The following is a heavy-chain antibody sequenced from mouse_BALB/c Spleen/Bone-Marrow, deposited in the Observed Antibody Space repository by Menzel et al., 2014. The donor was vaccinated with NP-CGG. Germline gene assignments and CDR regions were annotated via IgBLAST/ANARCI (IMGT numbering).Heavy chain of an antibody. CDR3: ARDGYDDY. J-gene: IGHJ2*01. Sequence: DVKLQESGGGLVQPGGSLRLSCAPSGFTFTDYYMSWVRQPPGKALEWLGFIRNKANGYTTEYSASVKGRFTISRDNSQSILYLQMNTLRAEDSATYYCARDGYDDYWRQGTTRTVSS. CDR1: GFTFTDYY. CDR2: IRNKANGYTT. D-gene: IGHD2-2*01. V-gene: IGHV7-3*02.